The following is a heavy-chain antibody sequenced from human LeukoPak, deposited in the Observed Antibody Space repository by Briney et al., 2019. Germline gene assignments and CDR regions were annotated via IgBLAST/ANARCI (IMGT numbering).Heavy chain of an antibody. CDR2: IKTDGSIT. V-gene: IGHV3-74*01. CDR1: GFGFSNFW. D-gene: IGHD6-6*01. Sequence: GGSLRLSCAASGFGFSNFWMHWVRQAPGKGLEWVSRIKTDGSITAYADSVKGRFTISRDNAKNTLYLHMNSLKGEDTATYFCTREADPAFSASSSPEFWGQGTPVTVS. J-gene: IGHJ4*02. CDR3: TREADPAFSASSSPEF.